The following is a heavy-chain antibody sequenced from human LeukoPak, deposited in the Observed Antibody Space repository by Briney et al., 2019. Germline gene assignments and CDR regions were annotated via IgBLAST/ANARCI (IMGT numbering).Heavy chain of an antibody. CDR2: ISYDGSNK. CDR3: ARDSSGWNEEDYYYGMDV. D-gene: IGHD6-19*01. Sequence: GRSLRLSCAASGFTFSSYAMHWVRQAPGKGLEWVAVISYDGSNKYYADSVKGRFTISRDNSKNTLYLQMNSLRAEDTAVYYCARDSSGWNEEDYYYGMDVWGQGTTVTVSS. CDR1: GFTFSSYA. V-gene: IGHV3-30*14. J-gene: IGHJ6*02.